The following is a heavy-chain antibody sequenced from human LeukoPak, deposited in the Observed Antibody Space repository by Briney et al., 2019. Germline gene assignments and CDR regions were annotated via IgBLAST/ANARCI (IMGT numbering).Heavy chain of an antibody. J-gene: IGHJ4*02. V-gene: IGHV4-61*08. Sequence: SETLSLTCTVSGGSISSSDYYWSWIRQPPGKGLEWIGYIYYSGSTNYNPSLKSRVTISVDTSNNQFSLKLSSVTAADTAVYYCATHYYYDSSGPGGYYFDYWGQGTLVTVSS. CDR1: GGSISSSDYY. CDR3: ATHYYYDSSGPGGYYFDY. D-gene: IGHD3-22*01. CDR2: IYYSGST.